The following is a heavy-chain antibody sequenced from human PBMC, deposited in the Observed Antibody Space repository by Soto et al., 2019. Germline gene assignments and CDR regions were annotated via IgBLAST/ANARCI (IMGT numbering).Heavy chain of an antibody. CDR2: IWYDGSNK. CDR3: AKYLSAPLLIAVSNDAFDI. V-gene: IGHV3-33*06. J-gene: IGHJ3*02. D-gene: IGHD3-16*02. CDR1: VFTFSSHV. Sequence: GGAPTLSSTASVFTFSSHVMHWVRQAPGKGLEWVAVIWYDGSNKYYADSVKGRFTISRDNSKNTLYLQMNSLRAEDTAVYYCAKYLSAPLLIAVSNDAFDIWGQGTMV.